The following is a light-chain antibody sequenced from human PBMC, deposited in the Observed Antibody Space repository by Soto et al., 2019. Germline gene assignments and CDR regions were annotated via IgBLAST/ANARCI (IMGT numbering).Light chain of an antibody. CDR3: QQYGSSPLT. Sequence: EIVLTQSPGTLSLSPGERATLSCRASQSVSSSYLAWYQQKPGQAPRLLIYGASSRATGIPDRFSGSGSGTDFTLPINSLEPEDFAVYYCQQYGSSPLTFGQGTRLDIK. CDR1: QSVSSSY. J-gene: IGKJ5*01. V-gene: IGKV3-20*01. CDR2: GAS.